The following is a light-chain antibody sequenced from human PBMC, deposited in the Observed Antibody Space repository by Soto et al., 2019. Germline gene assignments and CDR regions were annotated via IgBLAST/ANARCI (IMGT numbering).Light chain of an antibody. V-gene: IGKV1-27*01. Sequence: DLQMTQSPSSLSASVGDRVTITFRASQVISDYLAWYQQKPGKVPKLLIYAASTLQSGVPSRFSGSGSGTDFTLTISSLQPEDVGTYYCQKYYSAPLTFGGGTKVEIK. CDR2: AAS. CDR3: QKYYSAPLT. J-gene: IGKJ4*01. CDR1: QVISDY.